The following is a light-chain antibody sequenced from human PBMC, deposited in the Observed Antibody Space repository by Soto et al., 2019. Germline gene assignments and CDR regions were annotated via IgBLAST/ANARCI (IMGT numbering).Light chain of an antibody. V-gene: IGKV3-20*01. CDR2: DAS. Sequence: EIVLTQSPGTLSLSPGERVTLSCRASQSVTSTYLAWYQQKPGQAPRLLIYDASTRATGIPDRFSGSGSGTDFTLTISRLEPEDFAVYYCQQYGRSPGLLTFGPGTKVDI. J-gene: IGKJ3*01. CDR1: QSVTSTY. CDR3: QQYGRSPGLLT.